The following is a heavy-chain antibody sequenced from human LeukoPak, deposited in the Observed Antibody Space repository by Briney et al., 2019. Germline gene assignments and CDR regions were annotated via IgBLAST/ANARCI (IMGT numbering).Heavy chain of an antibody. J-gene: IGHJ4*02. CDR3: ARNDYESSGFDF. CDR2: IYYSGST. D-gene: IGHD3-22*01. Sequence: PSETLSLTCAVSGYSISTSNWWGWIRQPPRKGLEWIGYIYYSGSTFYDPSLKSRVTMSVDTSNNQFSLKLSSVTAVDSAVYYCARNDYESSGFDFWGQGALVTVSS. CDR1: GYSISTSNW. V-gene: IGHV4-28*01.